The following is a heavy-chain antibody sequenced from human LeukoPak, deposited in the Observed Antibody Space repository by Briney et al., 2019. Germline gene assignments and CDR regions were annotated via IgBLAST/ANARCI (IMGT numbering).Heavy chain of an antibody. CDR3: AREVAYCAGDCSPA. J-gene: IGHJ5*02. V-gene: IGHV3-21*06. CDR1: GFTLNSYT. D-gene: IGHD2-21*02. Sequence: GGSLRLSCAASGFTLNSYTTNWVRQPPGKGLEWVSSISVSSTYMYYADSVKGRFTISRDNAKNTVYLQMNSLRAEDTAVYYCAREVAYCAGDCSPAWGQGTLVTVSS. CDR2: ISVSSTYM.